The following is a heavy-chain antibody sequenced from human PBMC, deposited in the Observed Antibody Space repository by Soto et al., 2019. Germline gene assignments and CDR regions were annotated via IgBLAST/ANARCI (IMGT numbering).Heavy chain of an antibody. Sequence: EVQLVESGGDLVQPGGSLRLSCAASGFTFSSYEMHWVRQAPGKGLEWISYISSTGSGTHYADSVKGRFTISRDNARNSLSLQMNSLRAEDTAIYYCVRDLHEPLPADVLQVANWGQGTQVTVSS. CDR3: VRDLHEPLPADVLQVAN. J-gene: IGHJ4*02. D-gene: IGHD1-1*01. CDR2: ISSTGSGT. V-gene: IGHV3-48*03. CDR1: GFTFSSYE.